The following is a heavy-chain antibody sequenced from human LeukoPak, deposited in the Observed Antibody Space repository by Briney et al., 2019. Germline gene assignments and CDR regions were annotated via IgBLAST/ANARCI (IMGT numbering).Heavy chain of an antibody. Sequence: SGTLSLTCAVSGAFITNSHWWSWARQPPGKGLEWIGEIYHSGTTNYNPSLKSRVTMSVDKSKNQFSLKLSSVTAADTAVYYCARQRGYHYDSTTNRFSDLWGQGTRVTVSS. J-gene: IGHJ5*02. CDR3: ARQRGYHYDSTTNRFSDL. D-gene: IGHD3-22*01. V-gene: IGHV4-4*02. CDR2: IYHSGTT. CDR1: GAFITNSHW.